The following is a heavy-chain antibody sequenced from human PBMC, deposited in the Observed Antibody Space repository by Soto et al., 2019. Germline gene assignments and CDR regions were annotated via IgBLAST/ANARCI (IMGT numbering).Heavy chain of an antibody. Sequence: ASVKVSCKASGYTFTSYYMHWVRQAPGQGLEWMGIINPSGGSTSYAQKFQGRVTMTRDTSTSTVYMELSSLRSEDTAVYYCARAQSERFIVARVGGMDVWGQGTTVTVSS. D-gene: IGHD5-12*01. CDR3: ARAQSERFIVARVGGMDV. V-gene: IGHV1-46*01. J-gene: IGHJ6*02. CDR2: INPSGGST. CDR1: GYTFTSYY.